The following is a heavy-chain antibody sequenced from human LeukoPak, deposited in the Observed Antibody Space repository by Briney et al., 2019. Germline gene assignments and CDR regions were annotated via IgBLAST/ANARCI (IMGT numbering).Heavy chain of an antibody. J-gene: IGHJ5*02. CDR2: INTHTGNP. V-gene: IGHV7-4-1*02. CDR1: GYTFTRYA. Sequence: ASVKVSCKASGYTFTRYAMNWVRQAPGQGLEWMGWINTHTGNPTYAQDFTGRFVFSLDTSVSTAYLQISSLKAEDTAVYYCARVFGGYSGYASKNWFDPWGEGTLVTVSS. CDR3: ARVFGGYSGYASKNWFDP. D-gene: IGHD5-12*01.